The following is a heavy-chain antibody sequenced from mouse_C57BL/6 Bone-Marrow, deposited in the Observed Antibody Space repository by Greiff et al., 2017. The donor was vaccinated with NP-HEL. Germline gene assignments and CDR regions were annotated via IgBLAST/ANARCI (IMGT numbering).Heavy chain of an antibody. D-gene: IGHD1-1*02. J-gene: IGHJ3*01. V-gene: IGHV5-6*01. CDR2: ISRGGSCT. CDR1: GFTFSSYG. Sequence: EVQLVESGGDLVKPGGSLKLSCAASGFTFSSYGMSWVRQTPDQRLEWVATISRGGSCTYYPDSVKGRFTISRDNAKNTLYQQRSSRKSEDTAMYYCARPRWRTGLFAYGGQGTLVTVSA. CDR3: ARPRWRTGLFAY.